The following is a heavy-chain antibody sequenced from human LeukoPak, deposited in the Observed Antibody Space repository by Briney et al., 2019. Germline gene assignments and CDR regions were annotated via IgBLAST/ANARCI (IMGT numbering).Heavy chain of an antibody. CDR2: IYSGGST. V-gene: IGHV3-53*01. CDR1: GFTSSKYW. D-gene: IGHD5-12*01. CDR3: ARSPSGYVDVNWFDP. J-gene: IGHJ5*02. Sequence: PGGSLRLSCVASGFTSSKYWLHWVRQAPGKGLEWVSVIYSGGSTYYADSVKGRFTISRDNSKNTLYLQMNSLRAEDTAVYYCARSPSGYVDVNWFDPWGQGTLVTVSS.